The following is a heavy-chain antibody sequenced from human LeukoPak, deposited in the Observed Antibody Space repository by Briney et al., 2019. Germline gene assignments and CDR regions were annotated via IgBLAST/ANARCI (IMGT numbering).Heavy chain of an antibody. V-gene: IGHV4-59*08. CDR3: ARHVGSSAHFDY. CDR2: IYYSGST. CDR1: GGSISSYY. Sequence: SETLSLTCTVSGGSISSYYWSWIRQPPGKGLEWIGYIYYSGSTNYNPSLKSRVTISVDTSKNQFSLKLSSVTAADTAVYYCARHVGSSAHFDYWGQGTLATVSS. D-gene: IGHD3-10*01. J-gene: IGHJ4*02.